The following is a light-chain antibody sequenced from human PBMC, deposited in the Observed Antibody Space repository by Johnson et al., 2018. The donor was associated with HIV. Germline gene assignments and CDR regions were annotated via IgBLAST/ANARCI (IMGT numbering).Light chain of an antibody. CDR3: GTWDSSLSAHYV. V-gene: IGLV1-51*02. J-gene: IGLJ1*01. CDR1: NSNIGNNF. Sequence: QSVLSQPPSVSAAPGQKVTISCSGTNSNIGNNFVSWYQQFPGTATRLLIYENNKRPSGIADRFSGSKSGTSATLGITGLQTGDEADYYCGTWDSSLSAHYVFGTGTKVTVL. CDR2: ENN.